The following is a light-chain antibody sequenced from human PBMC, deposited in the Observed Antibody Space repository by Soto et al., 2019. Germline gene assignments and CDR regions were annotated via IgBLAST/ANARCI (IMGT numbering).Light chain of an antibody. V-gene: IGKV3-20*01. CDR3: QQYGDSPPYT. J-gene: IGKJ2*01. CDR2: AAS. Sequence: EIVLTQSPGTLSLSPGESTSLSCRASRGISSSYLAWYQQKPGQAPRLLIYAASTRATGIPDRFRGSGSATDFTLTISRLEPEESAVYYCQQYGDSPPYTFGQGTKLEIK. CDR1: RGISSSY.